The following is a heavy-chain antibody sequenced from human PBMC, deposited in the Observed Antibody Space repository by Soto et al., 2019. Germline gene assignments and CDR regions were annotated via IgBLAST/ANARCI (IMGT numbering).Heavy chain of an antibody. J-gene: IGHJ3*02. Sequence: SLRLSCAASGFTFDDYAMHWVRQAPGKGLEWVSGISWNSGSIGYADSVKGRFTISRDNAKNSLYLQMNSLRAEDTALYYCAKSGEGGDAFDIWGQGTMVTVS. CDR3: AKSGEGGDAFDI. V-gene: IGHV3-9*01. CDR2: ISWNSGSI. CDR1: GFTFDDYA. D-gene: IGHD5-12*01.